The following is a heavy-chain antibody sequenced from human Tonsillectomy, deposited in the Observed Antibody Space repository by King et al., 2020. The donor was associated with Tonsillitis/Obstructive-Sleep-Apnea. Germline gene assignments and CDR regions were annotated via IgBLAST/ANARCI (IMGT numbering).Heavy chain of an antibody. CDR3: AIMPTLNY. D-gene: IGHD2-15*01. CDR2: IRYEGDKT. J-gene: IGHJ4*02. V-gene: IGHV3-30*02. CDR1: GFIFKNNG. Sequence: VQLVESGGGAVQPGGPRNPPGVTPGFIFKNNGRNGVRRSPSKGLDGGAFIRYEGDKTYYRVSVKGRFTISRDNSKNTLFLQMNSLSAEDTALYYCAIMPTLNYWGRGTLVTVSS.